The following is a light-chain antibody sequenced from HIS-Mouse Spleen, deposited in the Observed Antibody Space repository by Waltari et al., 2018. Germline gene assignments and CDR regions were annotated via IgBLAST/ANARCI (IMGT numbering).Light chain of an antibody. CDR2: QAS. V-gene: IGLV3-1*01. CDR3: QAWDSSTAV. J-gene: IGLJ1*01. Sequence: ELTQPPSVSVSPGQTASITCSGDKLGDKYACWYQQKPGQSPVLVIYQASKRPSGIPERFSGSNSGNTATLTISGTQAMDEADYYCQAWDSSTAVFGTGTKVTVL. CDR1: KLGDKY.